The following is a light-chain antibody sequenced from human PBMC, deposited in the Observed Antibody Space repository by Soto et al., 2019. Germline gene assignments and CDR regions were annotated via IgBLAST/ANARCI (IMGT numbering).Light chain of an antibody. Sequence: QSVLTQPPSVSGAPGQRVTISCTGSSSNIGAGYDVHWYQQLPGTAPKLLIYANSNRPSGVPDRFSGSKSGTSASLAITGLQVEDEADYYCQSYDSSLSWVFGGGTKLTVL. CDR1: SSNIGAGYD. V-gene: IGLV1-40*01. CDR3: QSYDSSLSWV. CDR2: ANS. J-gene: IGLJ2*01.